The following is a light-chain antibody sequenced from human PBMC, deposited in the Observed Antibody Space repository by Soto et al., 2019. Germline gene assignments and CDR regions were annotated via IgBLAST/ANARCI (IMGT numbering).Light chain of an antibody. Sequence: IVLTQSPAILALSPGDRATLSCRASQSVSSSYLAWYQHKPGQAPRLLIHGASSRVTGIPDRFSGSGSGTDFTLTITRLEPEDFAVYYCQQYKSWPITFGQGTRLEIK. CDR1: QSVSSSY. V-gene: IGKV3-20*01. CDR3: QQYKSWPIT. J-gene: IGKJ5*01. CDR2: GAS.